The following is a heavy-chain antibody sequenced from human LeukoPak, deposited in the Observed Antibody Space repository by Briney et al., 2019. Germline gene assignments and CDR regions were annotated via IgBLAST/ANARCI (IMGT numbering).Heavy chain of an antibody. CDR2: INPNSGGT. D-gene: IGHD3-10*01. CDR1: GYTFAGYY. CDR3: ARGGYGSGSYSFDY. V-gene: IGHV1-2*02. J-gene: IGHJ4*02. Sequence: LGASVKVSCKASGYTFAGYYMHWVRQAPGQGLEWMGWINPNSGGTNYAQKFQGRVTMTRDTSISTAYMELSSLRSEDTAVYYCARGGYGSGSYSFDYWGQGTLVTVSS.